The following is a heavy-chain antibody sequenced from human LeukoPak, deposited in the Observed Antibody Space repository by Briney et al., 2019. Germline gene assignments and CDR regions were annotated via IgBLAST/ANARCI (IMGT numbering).Heavy chain of an antibody. CDR3: ARDGGGDDYYYYYMDV. CDR1: GYTLTELS. Sequence: GASVKVSCKVSGYTLTELSMHWVRQAPGKGLEWMGGFDPEDGETIYAQKFQGRVTMTEDTSTDTAYMELRSLRSDDTAVYYCARDGGGDDYYYYYMDVWGKGTTVTISS. J-gene: IGHJ6*03. V-gene: IGHV1-24*01. D-gene: IGHD3-16*01. CDR2: FDPEDGET.